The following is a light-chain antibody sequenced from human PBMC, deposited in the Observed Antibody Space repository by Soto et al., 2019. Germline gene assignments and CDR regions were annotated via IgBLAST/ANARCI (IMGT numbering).Light chain of an antibody. CDR3: GTWDSSLSAVV. Sequence: QSVLTQPPSVSAAPGQKVTISCSGSSSNIGNNYVTWYQQLPGTAPKLLLYENNKRPSGIPDRFSGSKSGTSATLGITGFQTGDEADYYCGTWDSSLSAVVFGGGTKLTVL. J-gene: IGLJ2*01. V-gene: IGLV1-51*02. CDR1: SSNIGNNY. CDR2: ENN.